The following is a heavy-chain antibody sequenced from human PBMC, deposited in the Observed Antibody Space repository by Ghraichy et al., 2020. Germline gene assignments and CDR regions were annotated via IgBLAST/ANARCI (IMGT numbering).Heavy chain of an antibody. CDR2: IYYSGST. V-gene: IGHV4-59*01. J-gene: IGHJ6*02. CDR1: GGSISSYY. Sequence: SQTLSLTCTVSGGSISSYYWSWIRQPPGKGLEWIGYIYYSGSTNYNPSLKSRVTISVDTSKNQFSLKLSSVTAADTAVYYCATYYYDSVQFMDVWGQGTTVTVSS. CDR3: ATYYYDSVQFMDV. D-gene: IGHD3-22*01.